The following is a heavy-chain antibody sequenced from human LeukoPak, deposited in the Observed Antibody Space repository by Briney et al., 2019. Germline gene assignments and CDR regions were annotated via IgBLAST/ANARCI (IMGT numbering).Heavy chain of an antibody. J-gene: IGHJ6*04. Sequence: GGSLRLSCAASGFTFSSYWMSWVRQTPGKGLEWVANIKQDGSEKYYVDSVKGRFTISRDNAKNSLYLQMNSLRAEDTAVYYCARDQPPWFGGRYYYYYGMDVWGKGTMVTVSS. CDR3: ARDQPPWFGGRYYYYYGMDV. D-gene: IGHD3-10*01. CDR2: IKQDGSEK. CDR1: GFTFSSYW. V-gene: IGHV3-7*03.